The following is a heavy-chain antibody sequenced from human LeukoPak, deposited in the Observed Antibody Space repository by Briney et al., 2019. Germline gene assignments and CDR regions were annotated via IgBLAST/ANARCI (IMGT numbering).Heavy chain of an antibody. V-gene: IGHV4-59*08. D-gene: IGHD5-24*01. CDR3: ARLGIGEMATMAHYYYYGMDV. CDR1: GGSISSYY. CDR2: IYYSGST. Sequence: SETLSLTCTVSGGSISSYYWSWIRQPPGKGLEWIGYIYYSGSTNYNPSLKSRVTISVDTSKNQFSLKLSSVTAADTAVYYCARLGIGEMATMAHYYYYGMDVWGQGTTVTVSS. J-gene: IGHJ6*02.